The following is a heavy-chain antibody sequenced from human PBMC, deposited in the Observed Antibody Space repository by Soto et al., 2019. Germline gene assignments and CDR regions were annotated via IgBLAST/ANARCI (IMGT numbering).Heavy chain of an antibody. CDR2: IYWDDDK. CDR3: VQSRCGGDCLQSYSSHSYYGLDV. V-gene: IGHV2-5*02. D-gene: IGHD2-21*02. J-gene: IGHJ6*02. CDR1: GFSFSSIGEG. Sequence: QITLKESGPTLVKPTQTLTLTCTFPGFSFSSIGEGVGWIRQPPGKALEWLALIYWDDDKRYSPSLKSRLTITKDTSKNQVVLTMTNMEPVDTATYYCVQSRCGGDCLQSYSSHSYYGLDVWGQGTTVTVSS.